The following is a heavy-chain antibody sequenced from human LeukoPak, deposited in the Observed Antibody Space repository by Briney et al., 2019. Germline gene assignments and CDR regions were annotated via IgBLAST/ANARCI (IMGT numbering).Heavy chain of an antibody. CDR1: GYTFTSYG. J-gene: IGHJ4*02. V-gene: IGHV1-18*01. D-gene: IGHD6-19*01. CDR3: AREPRVGIAVAGKNFDY. CDR2: ISAYNGNT. Sequence: ASVKVSCKASGYTFTSYGISWVRQAPGQGLEWMGWISAYNGNTNYAQKLQGRVTMTTDTSTSTAYMELRSLRSDDTAVYYCAREPRVGIAVAGKNFDYWGQGTLVTVSS.